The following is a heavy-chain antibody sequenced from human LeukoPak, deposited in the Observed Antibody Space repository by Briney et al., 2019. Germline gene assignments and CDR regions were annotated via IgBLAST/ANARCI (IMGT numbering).Heavy chain of an antibody. CDR3: AIGGSGWYLYDH. CDR2: IYTSGNT. V-gene: IGHV3-66*01. D-gene: IGHD6-19*01. Sequence: GGSLRLSCAASGFTVSSNYMNWVHQAPGKGLEWVSVIYTSGNTYYADSVKGRFTISRDISKNTLYLQMNSLRAEDTAVYYCAIGGSGWYLYDHWGQGTLVTVSS. J-gene: IGHJ4*02. CDR1: GFTVSSNY.